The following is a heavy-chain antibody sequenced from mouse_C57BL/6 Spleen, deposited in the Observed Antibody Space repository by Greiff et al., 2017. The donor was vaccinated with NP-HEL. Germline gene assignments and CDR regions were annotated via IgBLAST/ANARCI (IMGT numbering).Heavy chain of an antibody. CDR3: ARWVNTWFAY. Sequence: QVQLQQSGAELARPGASVKLSCKASGYTFTSYGISWVKQRTGQGLEWIGEIYPRSGNTYYNEKFKGKATLTADKSASTAYMELRSLTSEDSAVYFCARWVNTWFAYWGQGTLVTVSA. V-gene: IGHV1-81*01. CDR1: GYTFTSYG. CDR2: IYPRSGNT. J-gene: IGHJ3*01.